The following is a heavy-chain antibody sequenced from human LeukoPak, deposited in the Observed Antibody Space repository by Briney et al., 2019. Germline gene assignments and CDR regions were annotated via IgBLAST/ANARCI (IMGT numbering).Heavy chain of an antibody. D-gene: IGHD6-13*01. CDR2: MDDSGRII. Sequence: GGSLRLSCAASGFSFIDYYMSWIRQAPGKGLEWVSYMDDSGRIIYYGGSVKGRFTISRDNARNSLFLQMNRLTAEDTAVYFCARVRRAAADSLRDFDYWGQGTLVTVSS. V-gene: IGHV3-11*04. J-gene: IGHJ4*02. CDR3: ARVRRAAADSLRDFDY. CDR1: GFSFIDYY.